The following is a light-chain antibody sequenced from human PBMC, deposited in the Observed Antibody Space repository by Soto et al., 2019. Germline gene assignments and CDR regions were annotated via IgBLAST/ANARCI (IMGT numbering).Light chain of an antibody. Sequence: QSVLTQPPSASGTPGQRVTISCSGSSSNIGSNYVNWYQHLPGTAPKLLIYSDDQRPSGVPDRFSGSKSGTSASLAISGLQSEDEGGYFCAAWNDNPNGPGYVFGTGTKVTVL. CDR3: AAWNDNPNGPGYV. J-gene: IGLJ1*01. CDR2: SDD. V-gene: IGLV1-44*01. CDR1: SSNIGSNY.